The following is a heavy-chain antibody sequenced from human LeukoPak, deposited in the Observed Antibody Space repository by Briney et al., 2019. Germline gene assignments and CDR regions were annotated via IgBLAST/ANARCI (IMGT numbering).Heavy chain of an antibody. CDR1: GGTFSTSA. D-gene: IGHD5-18*01. V-gene: IGHV1-69*04. Sequence: SVKVSCKTSGGTFSTSAITWVRQAPGQGLEWMGRIIPVLNITTYAQRFQGRVTITADTSTSTVYMELSSLRSEETAVYYCARDQGLTAPPPYGLDVWGQGTTVTVSS. CDR3: ARDQGLTAPPPYGLDV. J-gene: IGHJ6*02. CDR2: IIPVLNIT.